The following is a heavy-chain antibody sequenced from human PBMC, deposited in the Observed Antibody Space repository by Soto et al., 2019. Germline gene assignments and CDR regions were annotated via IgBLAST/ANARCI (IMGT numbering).Heavy chain of an antibody. CDR1: GGSISSSDYY. CDR2: IYYSGST. J-gene: IGHJ6*02. V-gene: IGHV4-31*03. D-gene: IGHD2-8*01. Sequence: TLSLTCTVSGGSISSSDYYWSWIRQHPGKGLEWIAYIYYSGSTYYNPSLKSRLTIPVDTSKNHFSLKLSSVTAADTAVYFCARGYYTTSGVAMDVWGQGTTVTVSS. CDR3: ARGYYTTSGVAMDV.